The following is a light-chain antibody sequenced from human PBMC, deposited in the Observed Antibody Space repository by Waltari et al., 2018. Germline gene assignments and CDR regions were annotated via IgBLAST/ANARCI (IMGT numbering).Light chain of an antibody. J-gene: IGKJ2*01. CDR2: KAS. V-gene: IGKV1-5*03. CDR3: LQYHSYSK. CDR1: ETVLTW. Sequence: DIQMTQSPSTLSASVGDSVTITCRASETVLTWLAWYQQKPGKAPKLLISKASSLESGVPSRFSGSASWTEFTLTISSLQPDDSATYYCLQYHSYSKFGQGTKLEIK.